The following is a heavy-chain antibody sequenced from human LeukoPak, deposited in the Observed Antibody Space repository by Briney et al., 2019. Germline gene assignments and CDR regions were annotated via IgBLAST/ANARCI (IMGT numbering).Heavy chain of an antibody. D-gene: IGHD1-14*01. CDR1: GYTFTNFG. J-gene: IGHJ4*02. CDR3: VRDCGGGGIRCYTSPERFHY. Sequence: ASVKVSCKASGYTFTNFGINWVRQAPGQGLEWLGRINAYNGQTFSAQKFQGRVTMTTDTSTTTGYFQLTSLTSDDTALYYCVRDCGGGGIRCYTSPERFHYWGQGTLVTVSS. V-gene: IGHV1-18*01. CDR2: INAYNGQT.